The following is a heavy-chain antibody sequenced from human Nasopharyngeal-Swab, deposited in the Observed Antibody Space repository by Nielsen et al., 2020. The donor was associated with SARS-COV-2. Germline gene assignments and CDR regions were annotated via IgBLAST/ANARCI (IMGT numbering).Heavy chain of an antibody. V-gene: IGHV3-74*01. CDR3: VKHQGSSSDQ. CDR1: GVIFSKYW. CDR2: VNEDGSRT. J-gene: IGHJ4*02. Sequence: GESLKISCVASGVIFSKYWMHLVRQAPGKGLVWVSRVNEDGSRTDYAGSVRGRFTISRDNARNTLYLQMNSLRVEDTAVYYCVKHQGSSSDQWGQGTLVTVSS.